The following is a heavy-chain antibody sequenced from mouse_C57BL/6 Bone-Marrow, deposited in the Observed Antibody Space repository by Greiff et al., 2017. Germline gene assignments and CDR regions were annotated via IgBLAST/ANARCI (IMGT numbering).Heavy chain of an antibody. V-gene: IGHV14-4*01. J-gene: IGHJ4*01. CDR1: GFNIKDDY. D-gene: IGHD1-1*01. CDR3: TTHYGSGDC. CDR2: IDPENGDT. Sequence: VQLQQSGAELVRPGASVKLSCTASGFNIKDDYMHWVKQRPEQGLEWIGWIDPENGDTEYASKFQGKATITADTSSNTAYLQLSSLTSEDTAVYYCTTHYGSGDCWGQGTSVTVSS.